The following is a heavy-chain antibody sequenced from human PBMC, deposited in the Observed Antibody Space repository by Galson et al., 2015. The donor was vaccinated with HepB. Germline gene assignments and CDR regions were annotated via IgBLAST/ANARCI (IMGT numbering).Heavy chain of an antibody. CDR1: GFTFSSYS. Sequence: SLRLSCAASGFTFSSYSMNWVRQAPGKGPEWVSSISSSSSYIYYAGSVKGRFTISRDNAKNSLYLQMNSLRAEDTAVYYCASGPDIVVVVGFFDYWGQGTLVTVSS. CDR2: ISSSSSYI. D-gene: IGHD2-15*01. CDR3: ASGPDIVVVVGFFDY. V-gene: IGHV3-21*01. J-gene: IGHJ4*02.